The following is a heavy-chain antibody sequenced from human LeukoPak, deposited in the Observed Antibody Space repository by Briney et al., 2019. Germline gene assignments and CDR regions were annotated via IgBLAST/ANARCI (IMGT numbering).Heavy chain of an antibody. CDR2: ISAYNGNT. Sequence: ASVKVSCKASGYTFTSYGISWVRQAPGQGLEWMGWISAYNGNTNYAQKLQGRVTMTTDTSTSTAYMELRSLRSDDTAVYYCARDGPIWFGESFGWFDPWGQGTLVTVSS. D-gene: IGHD3-10*01. CDR1: GYTFTSYG. CDR3: ARDGPIWFGESFGWFDP. J-gene: IGHJ5*02. V-gene: IGHV1-18*01.